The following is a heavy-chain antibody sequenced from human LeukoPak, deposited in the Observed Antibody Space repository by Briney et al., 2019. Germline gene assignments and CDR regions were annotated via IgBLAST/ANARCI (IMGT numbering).Heavy chain of an antibody. CDR1: GFTCSSYS. CDR2: ISSSSSTI. CDR3: ARAKRNGFDI. J-gene: IGHJ3*02. Sequence: GGSLRLSCAASGFTCSSYSMNWVRQAPGKGLEWVSYISSSSSTIYYADSVKGRFTISRDNAMNSVYLQMNSLRAEDTAVYYCARAKRNGFDIWGQGTMVTVSS. V-gene: IGHV3-48*01.